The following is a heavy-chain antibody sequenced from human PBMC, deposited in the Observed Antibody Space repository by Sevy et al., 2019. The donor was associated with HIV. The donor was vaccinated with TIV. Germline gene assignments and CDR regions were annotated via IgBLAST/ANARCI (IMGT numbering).Heavy chain of an antibody. D-gene: IGHD1-1*01. V-gene: IGHV3-48*04. CDR3: ALERLSSDVAEYFQN. J-gene: IGHJ1*01. CDR1: GFPFSNYN. Sequence: GGSLRLSCAASGFPFSNYNMNWVRQTPGRGLEWVSYISRRSTTIYYADSVKGRFAVFRDNSRNLLNLQMNNLRPEDTAVYYCALERLSSDVAEYFQNWGQGTPVTVSS. CDR2: ISRRSTTI.